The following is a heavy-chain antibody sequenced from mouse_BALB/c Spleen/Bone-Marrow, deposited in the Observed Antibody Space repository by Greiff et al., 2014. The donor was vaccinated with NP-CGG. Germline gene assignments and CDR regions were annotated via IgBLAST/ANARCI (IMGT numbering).Heavy chain of an antibody. CDR1: GFNIKDTY. J-gene: IGHJ2*01. Sequence: GQLKGSGAEFVKPGASVKLSCTASGFNIKDTYMHWGKQRPEQGLEWIGRIDPANGNTKYDPKFQGKATITADTSSSTAYLQLSSLTSEDTAVYYCASYVYGYYFDYWGQGTTLTVSP. V-gene: IGHV14-3*02. CDR3: ASYVYGYYFDY. D-gene: IGHD2-2*01. CDR2: IDPANGNT.